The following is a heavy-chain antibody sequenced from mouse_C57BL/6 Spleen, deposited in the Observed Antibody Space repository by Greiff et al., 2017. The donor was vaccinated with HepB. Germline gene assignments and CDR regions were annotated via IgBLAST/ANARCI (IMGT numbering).Heavy chain of an antibody. J-gene: IGHJ3*01. CDR2: FYPGSGSI. D-gene: IGHD2-5*01. V-gene: IGHV1-62-2*01. CDR3: ARHEEASYYSNPGWFAY. CDR1: GYTFTEYT. Sequence: QVQLKQSGAELVKPGASVKLSCKASGYTFTEYTIHWVKQRSGQGLEWIGWFYPGSGSIKYNEKFKDKATLTADKSSSTVYMELSRLTSEDSAVYFCARHEEASYYSNPGWFAYWGQGTLVTVSA.